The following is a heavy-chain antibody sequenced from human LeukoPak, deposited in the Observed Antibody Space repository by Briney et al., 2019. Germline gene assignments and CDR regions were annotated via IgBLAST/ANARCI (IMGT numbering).Heavy chain of an antibody. CDR1: RFTFSSYW. J-gene: IGHJ3*02. CDR2: MKQDGSEK. D-gene: IGHD1-26*01. CDR3: ARVAHSGSYLGAFDI. Sequence: PGGSLRLSCAASRFTFSSYWMSWVRQAPGKGLEWVANMKQDGSEKYYVDSVKGRFTISRDNAKNSLYLQMNSLRAEDTAVYYCARVAHSGSYLGAFDIWGQGTMVTVSS. V-gene: IGHV3-7*01.